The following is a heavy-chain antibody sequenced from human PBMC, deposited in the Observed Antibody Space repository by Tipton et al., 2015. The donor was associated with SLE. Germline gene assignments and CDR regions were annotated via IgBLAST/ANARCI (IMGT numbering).Heavy chain of an antibody. CDR1: GSSIGPYY. D-gene: IGHD3-22*01. CDR3: ASVGHIYDGTGAFSNYNRYRTD. CDR2: IYSSESA. Sequence: TLSLTCTVSGSSIGPYYWNWIRQPPGKGLEWIGCIYSSESADYNPSLNSRVRISLDTSKNQVSLRLTSATPADTDVYYCASVGHIYDGTGAFSNYNRYRTDSAKVTTVTLA. V-gene: IGHV4-59*01. J-gene: IGHJ6*03.